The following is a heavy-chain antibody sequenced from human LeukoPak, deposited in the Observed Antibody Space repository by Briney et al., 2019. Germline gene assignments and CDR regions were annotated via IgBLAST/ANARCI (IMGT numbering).Heavy chain of an antibody. CDR3: ARDRGAHLYYYYYMDV. V-gene: IGHV4-4*07. J-gene: IGHJ6*03. D-gene: IGHD3-10*01. CDR2: VYTSGST. Sequence: SETLSLTCTVSGGSISSYYWSWIRQPAGKGLEWIGRVYTSGSTNYNPSLKSRVTMSVDTSKNQFSLKLSSVTAADTAVYYCARDRGAHLYYYYYMDVWGKGTTVTVSS. CDR1: GGSISSYY.